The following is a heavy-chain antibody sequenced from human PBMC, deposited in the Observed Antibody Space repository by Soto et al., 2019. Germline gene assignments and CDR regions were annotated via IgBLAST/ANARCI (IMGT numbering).Heavy chain of an antibody. Sequence: QVHLVDSGGGVVQPGRSLRLSCAASGFTFSNYAMHWVRQAPGKGLEWVALLSFDGSNEYYADSVKGRFTISRDNTNNMLFLQIKTLRDVETAVYYSAQDPGVGYCSGGSCYVLDFWGQGPLVTVSS. D-gene: IGHD2-15*01. CDR3: AQDPGVGYCSGGSCYVLDF. CDR2: LSFDGSNE. CDR1: GFTFSNYA. J-gene: IGHJ4*02. V-gene: IGHV3-30-3*02.